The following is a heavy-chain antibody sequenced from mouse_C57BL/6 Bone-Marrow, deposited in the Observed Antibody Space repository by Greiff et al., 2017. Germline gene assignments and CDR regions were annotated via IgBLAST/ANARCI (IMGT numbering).Heavy chain of an antibody. CDR1: GYTFTSYG. Sequence: QVTLKESGAELARPGASVKLSCKASGYTFTSYGISWVKQRTGQGLEWIGEIYPRSGNTYYNEKFKGKATLTADKSSSTAYMELRSLTSEDSAVYFWARERTHGRDYFDYWGQGTTLTVSS. D-gene: IGHD1-1*02. CDR3: ARERTHGRDYFDY. J-gene: IGHJ2*01. CDR2: IYPRSGNT. V-gene: IGHV1-81*01.